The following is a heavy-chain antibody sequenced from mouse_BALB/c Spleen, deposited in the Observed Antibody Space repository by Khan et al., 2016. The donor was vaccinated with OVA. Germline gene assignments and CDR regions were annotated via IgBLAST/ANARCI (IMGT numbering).Heavy chain of an antibody. Sequence: QIQLVQSGPELKKPGETVKISCKASGHTFTNFGMNWVKQAPGQGLKWMGWINTYTGEPTYADDFNGRFAFSLEASASTAYLQINNLTTEDTATYFCARPPYFSYAMDNWGQGTSVTVSS. D-gene: IGHD2-10*01. CDR1: GHTFTNFG. V-gene: IGHV9-3-1*01. CDR2: INTYTGEP. CDR3: ARPPYFSYAMDN. J-gene: IGHJ4*01.